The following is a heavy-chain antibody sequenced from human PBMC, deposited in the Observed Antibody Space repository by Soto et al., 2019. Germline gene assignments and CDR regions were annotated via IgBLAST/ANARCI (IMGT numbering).Heavy chain of an antibody. J-gene: IGHJ4*02. CDR3: VKERMEQYQVLPFFEY. Sequence: SLRLSCVASGSTFSNYGMHWVRQAPGKGLEWVAVISYDGSNKYYADSVKGRFTISRDNSKNTLYLQMNSLKAEDTAIYYCVKERMEQYQVLPFFEYWGQGTQVTVSS. V-gene: IGHV3-30*18. D-gene: IGHD2-2*01. CDR2: ISYDGSNK. CDR1: GSTFSNYG.